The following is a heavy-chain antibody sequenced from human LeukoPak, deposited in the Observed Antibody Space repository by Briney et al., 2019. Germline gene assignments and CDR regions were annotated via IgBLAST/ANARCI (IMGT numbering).Heavy chain of an antibody. CDR2: ISGSDGNT. V-gene: IGHV3-23*01. CDR3: AKGVQLSPDY. Sequence: GGSLRLSCAASGLTFSSYAMSWVRPPPGKGLAWVSAISGSDGNTYFADFVKGRITNSRDHSKDTLYLQMNSLSADDQAVYFFAKGVQLSPDYWGQGTLVTVSS. CDR1: GLTFSSYA. D-gene: IGHD5-18*01. J-gene: IGHJ4*02.